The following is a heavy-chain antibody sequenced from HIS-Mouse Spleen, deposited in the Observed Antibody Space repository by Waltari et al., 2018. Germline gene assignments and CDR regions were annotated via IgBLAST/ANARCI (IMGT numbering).Heavy chain of an antibody. V-gene: IGHV2-70*15. CDR1: GFSLSTSGMC. Sequence: QVTLRESGPALVKPTQTLTLTCTFSGFSLSTSGMCVSWIRQPPGKALEWLARIDWDDDKYYSTSLKTRLTISKDTSKHPVVLTMTNMDPVDTATYYCARIQAGKLELPFDYWGQGTLVTVSS. J-gene: IGHJ4*02. D-gene: IGHD1-7*01. CDR2: IDWDDDK. CDR3: ARIQAGKLELPFDY.